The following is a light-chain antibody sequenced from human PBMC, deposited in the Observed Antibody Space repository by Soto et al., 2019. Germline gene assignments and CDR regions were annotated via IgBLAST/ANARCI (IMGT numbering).Light chain of an antibody. CDR2: GAS. V-gene: IGKV3-15*01. J-gene: IGKJ2*01. CDR3: QQYNNWPYT. CDR1: QSVSSN. Sequence: EIVMTQSPATLSVSPGERATLSCRASQSVSSNLAGYQQKPGQDPRLIIYGASTRATGIPARFSGSGSGTEFTLTISSLQSEDFAVYYCQQYNNWPYTFGQGTKLEIK.